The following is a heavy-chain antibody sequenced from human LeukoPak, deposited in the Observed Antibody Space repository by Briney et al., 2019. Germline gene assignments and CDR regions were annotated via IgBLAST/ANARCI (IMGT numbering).Heavy chain of an antibody. V-gene: IGHV1-2*02. J-gene: IGHJ4*02. CDR3: AREKYDSELPDY. D-gene: IGHD5-24*01. CDR2: INPKSGDT. CDR1: GYTFSDCY. Sequence: ASVKVSCKASGYTFSDCYMHWVRQAPGQGLEWMGWINPKSGDTNSAQKFQGRVTMTRDASISTVYMELSRLTSDDTAVYYCAREKYDSELPDYWGQGTLVTVSS.